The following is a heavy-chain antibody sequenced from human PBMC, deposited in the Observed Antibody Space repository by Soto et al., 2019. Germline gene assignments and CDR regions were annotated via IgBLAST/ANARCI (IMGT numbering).Heavy chain of an antibody. CDR2: IIPVLGVT. J-gene: IGHJ6*02. CDR3: ARRRYCGVDCYNKFYHGMDV. Sequence: QVQLVQSGAEVRKPGSSVEVSCMASGSTFSSFTANWVRQAPGQGLGGMGRIIPVLGVTHYARRFQGRVTITADRSRKTAYMELTSLTSEDTAVYYCARRRYCGVDCYNKFYHGMDVWGQGTTVTVSS. CDR1: GSTFSSFT. D-gene: IGHD2-21*02. V-gene: IGHV1-69*02.